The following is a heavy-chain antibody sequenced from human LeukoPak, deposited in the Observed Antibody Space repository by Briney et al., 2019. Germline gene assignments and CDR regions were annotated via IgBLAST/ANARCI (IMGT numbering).Heavy chain of an antibody. Sequence: GGSLRLSCAASGFTFSSHEMNWVRQAPGKGLEWVSYISSSGSTIYYADSVKGRFTISRDNAKNSLYLQMNSLRAEDTAVYYCARLITVGYFDYWGQGTLVTVSS. CDR2: ISSSGSTI. V-gene: IGHV3-48*03. D-gene: IGHD5-24*01. CDR3: ARLITVGYFDY. CDR1: GFTFSSHE. J-gene: IGHJ4*02.